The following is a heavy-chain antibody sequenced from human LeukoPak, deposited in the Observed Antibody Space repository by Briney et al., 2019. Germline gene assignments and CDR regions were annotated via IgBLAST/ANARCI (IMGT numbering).Heavy chain of an antibody. Sequence: ASVKVSCKASGYTFTSYYMHWVRQAPGQGLEWMGIINPSGGSTSYAQKFQGRVTMTRDTSTSTVYMELSSLRSEDTAVYYCARGYCSSTSCYRQQLPIDHWGQGTLVTVSS. CDR3: ARGYCSSTSCYRQQLPIDH. CDR1: GYTFTSYY. D-gene: IGHD2-2*01. CDR2: INPSGGST. J-gene: IGHJ4*02. V-gene: IGHV1-46*01.